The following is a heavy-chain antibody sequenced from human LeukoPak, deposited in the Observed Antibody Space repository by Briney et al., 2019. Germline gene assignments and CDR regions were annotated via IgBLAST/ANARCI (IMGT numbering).Heavy chain of an antibody. CDR3: ARVNSRALDAFDI. CDR1: GDSIGRGSYY. J-gene: IGHJ3*02. CDR2: IFNTGST. V-gene: IGHV4-61*02. Sequence: SETLSLTCAVSGDSIGRGSYYWGWIRQPAGKAPEWIGRIFNTGSTSYNPSLKSRVTISVDTSKNQFSLNLRSVTAADTAVYYCARVNSRALDAFDIWGQGTMVTVSS. D-gene: IGHD2/OR15-2a*01.